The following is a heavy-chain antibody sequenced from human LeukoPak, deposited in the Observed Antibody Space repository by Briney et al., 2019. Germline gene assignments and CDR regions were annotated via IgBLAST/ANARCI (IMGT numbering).Heavy chain of an antibody. J-gene: IGHJ4*02. V-gene: IGHV3-23*01. CDR2: ISGSAGST. CDR3: AKEIQGVVNGNFDY. D-gene: IGHD3-10*01. Sequence: GGSLRLSCAASGFTFSSYAMSWVRQAPGKGLEWVSAISGSAGSTYYADSVKGRFTISRDTSKNTLSLQMSGLRAEDTAVYYCAKEIQGVVNGNFDYWGQGTLVTVSS. CDR1: GFTFSSYA.